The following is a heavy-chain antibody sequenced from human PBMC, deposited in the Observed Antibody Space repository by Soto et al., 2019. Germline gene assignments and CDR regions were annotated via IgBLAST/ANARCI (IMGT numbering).Heavy chain of an antibody. Sequence: RASVKVSCKASGGTFSSYAISWVRQAPGQGLEWMGGIIPIFGTANYAQKFQGRVTITADESTSTAYMELSSLRSEDTAVYYCASRFDHGDYFGSDYWGQGPLVTGSS. V-gene: IGHV1-69*13. CDR3: ASRFDHGDYFGSDY. D-gene: IGHD4-17*01. CDR2: IIPIFGTA. CDR1: GGTFSSYA. J-gene: IGHJ4*02.